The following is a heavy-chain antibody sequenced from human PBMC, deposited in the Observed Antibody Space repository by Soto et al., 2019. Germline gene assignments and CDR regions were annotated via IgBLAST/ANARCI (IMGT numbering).Heavy chain of an antibody. V-gene: IGHV4-59*08. CDR2: IYYSGST. CDR1: GGSISSYY. CDR3: ARRYGGTFDY. J-gene: IGHJ4*02. D-gene: IGHD2-15*01. Sequence: QVQLQESGPGLVKPSETLSLTCTVSGGSISSYYWSWIRQPPGKGLEWIGYIYYSGSTNYNPSPKSRVTISVDTSKNQFSRTLTSVTAADQAVYYCARRYGGTFDYWGQGTLVTVSS.